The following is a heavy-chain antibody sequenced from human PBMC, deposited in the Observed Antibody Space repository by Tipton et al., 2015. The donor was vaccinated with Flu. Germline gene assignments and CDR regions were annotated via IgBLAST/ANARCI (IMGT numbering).Heavy chain of an antibody. CDR3: ATGVAYYYDR. J-gene: IGHJ4*02. D-gene: IGHD3-22*01. Sequence: SLRLSCAASGFTFSAYWMHWVRQVPGKGLEWVSRVNHDGSGTTYADSVKGRFTISRDNARSTLYLQMNSLRGEDTAVYYCATGVAYYYDRWGQGTLVTVSS. V-gene: IGHV3-74*01. CDR2: VNHDGSGT. CDR1: GFTFSAYW.